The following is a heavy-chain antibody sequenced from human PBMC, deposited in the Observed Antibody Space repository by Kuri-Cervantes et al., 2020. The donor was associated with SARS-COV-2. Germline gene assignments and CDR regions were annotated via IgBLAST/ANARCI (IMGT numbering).Heavy chain of an antibody. CDR1: GYTFTGYY. CDR3: ARRTQLGGYFDY. D-gene: IGHD3-16*01. CDR2: INPNSGGT. V-gene: IGHV1-2*02. J-gene: IGHJ4*02. Sequence: ASVKVSCKASGYTFTGYYMHWVRQAPGQGLEWMGWINPNSGGTNYAQKFQGRVTMTRDTSISTAYLQWSSLKASDTAMYYCARRTQLGGYFDYWGQGTLVTVSS.